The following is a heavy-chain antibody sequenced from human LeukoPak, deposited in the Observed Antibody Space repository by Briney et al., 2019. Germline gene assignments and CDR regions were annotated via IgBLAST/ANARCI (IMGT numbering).Heavy chain of an antibody. CDR2: IYYSGST. D-gene: IGHD5-24*01. CDR3: ARNRAGHGYYYMDV. Sequence: PWPSLSPARALAAPSISISNWCACIRQPPGKGLYWIGNIYYSGSTYYNPALKSGVTMSVDTSKNQCSVKLSSVTAVDTAVYYCARNRAGHGYYYMDVWGKGTTVTVSS. CDR1: APSISISNW. V-gene: IGHV4-28*01. J-gene: IGHJ6*03.